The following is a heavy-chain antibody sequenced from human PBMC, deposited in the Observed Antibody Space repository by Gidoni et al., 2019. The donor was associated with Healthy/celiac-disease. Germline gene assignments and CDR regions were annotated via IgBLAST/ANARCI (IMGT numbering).Heavy chain of an antibody. CDR2: ISSSSSYT. Sequence: FTFSSYSMNWVRQAPGKGLEWVSSISSSSSYTYYADSVKGRFTISRDNAKNSLYLQMNSLRAEDTAVYYCARVLVGAPYYYYGMDVWGQGTTVTVSS. D-gene: IGHD1-26*01. CDR3: ARVLVGAPYYYYGMDV. CDR1: FTFSSYS. V-gene: IGHV3-21*01. J-gene: IGHJ6*02.